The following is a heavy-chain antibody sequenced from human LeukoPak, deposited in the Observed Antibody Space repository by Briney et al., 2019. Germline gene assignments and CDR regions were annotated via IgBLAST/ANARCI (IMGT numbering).Heavy chain of an antibody. CDR1: GGSISSYY. D-gene: IGHD6-19*01. V-gene: IGHV4-59*01. CDR2: IYYSGST. J-gene: IGHJ5*02. Sequence: SETLSLTCTVSGGSISSYYWSWIRQPPGKGLEWIGYIYYSGSTNYNPSLKSRVTISVDTSKNQFSLKLSSVTAADTAVYYCVRELVAGTGAPSWFDPWGQGTLVTVSS. CDR3: VRELVAGTGAPSWFDP.